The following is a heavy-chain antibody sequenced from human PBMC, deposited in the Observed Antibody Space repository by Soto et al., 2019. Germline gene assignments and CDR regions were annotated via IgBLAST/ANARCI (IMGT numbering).Heavy chain of an antibody. CDR1: GFTFSSYA. Sequence: EVQLLESGGGLVQPGESLKISCAVSGFTFSSYAMSWVRQAPGKGLEWVSGISGTGRVTNYAESVKGRFTISRDNPKNTLSLEMKSLRAEDTAVYDCAKDVHYYIVTGIEYFDHWGQGTLVTVSS. CDR3: AKDVHYYIVTGIEYFDH. CDR2: ISGTGRVT. D-gene: IGHD3-9*01. J-gene: IGHJ1*01. V-gene: IGHV3-23*01.